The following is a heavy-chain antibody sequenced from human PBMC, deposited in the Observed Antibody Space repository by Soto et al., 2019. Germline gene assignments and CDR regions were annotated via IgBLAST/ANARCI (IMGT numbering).Heavy chain of an antibody. V-gene: IGHV3-21*01. CDR1: GFTFSSYS. CDR2: ISSSSSYI. D-gene: IGHD2-15*01. J-gene: IGHJ4*02. Sequence: GGSLRLSCAASGFTFSSYSMNWVRQAPGKGLEWVSSISSSSSYIYYADSVKGRFTISRDNAKNSLYLQMNSLRAEDTAVYYCARDQGSGGGVVVVAATNFDYWGQGTLVTVSS. CDR3: ARDQGSGGGVVVVAATNFDY.